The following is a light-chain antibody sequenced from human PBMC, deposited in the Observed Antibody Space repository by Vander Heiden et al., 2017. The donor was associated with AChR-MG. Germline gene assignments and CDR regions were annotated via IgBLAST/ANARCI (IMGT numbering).Light chain of an antibody. CDR2: EVT. V-gene: IGLV2-23*02. CDR3: CSYAGTSTWV. CDR1: SSDVANYNL. J-gene: IGLJ3*02. Sequence: QSALTQPGPVSGSPGESITIYCTVSSSDVANYNLVSWYQQHPDKAPKLMIYEVTKPPSVVSNLFSGSKSGNTASLTISGLQAEDEADYCCCSYAGTSTWVFGGGTKLTVL.